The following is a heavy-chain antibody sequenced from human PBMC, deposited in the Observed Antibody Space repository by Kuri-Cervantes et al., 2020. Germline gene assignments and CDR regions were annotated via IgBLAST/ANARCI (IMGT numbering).Heavy chain of an antibody. CDR1: GYKFTSYG. V-gene: IGHV1-18*04. J-gene: IGHJ5*02. CDR2: ISGHNGDT. D-gene: IGHD2-21*02. CDR3: ARDGRGGDCYTSCGIDP. Sequence: ASVKVSCKTSGYKFTSYGIIWVRQAPGQGLEWVGWISGHNGDTNHAQKFQHRVTMTTDTSTNTGYMEVRSLRFDDTAVYYCARDGRGGDCYTSCGIDPWGQGTLVTVSS.